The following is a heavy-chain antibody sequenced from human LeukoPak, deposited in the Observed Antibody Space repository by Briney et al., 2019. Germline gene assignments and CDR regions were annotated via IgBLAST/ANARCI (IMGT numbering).Heavy chain of an antibody. Sequence: GGPLRLSCAASGFTFSSYAMSWVRQAPGKGLEWVSAISGSGGSTYYADSVKGRFTISRDNSKNTLYLQMNSLRAEDTAVYYCAKEGGGYYDSSRYYFDYWGQGTLVTVSS. J-gene: IGHJ4*02. CDR3: AKEGGGYYDSSRYYFDY. CDR1: GFTFSSYA. D-gene: IGHD3-22*01. CDR2: ISGSGGST. V-gene: IGHV3-23*01.